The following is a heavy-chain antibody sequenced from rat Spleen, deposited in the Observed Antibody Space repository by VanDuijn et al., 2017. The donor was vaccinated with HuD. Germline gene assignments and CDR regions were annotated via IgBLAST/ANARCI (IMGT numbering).Heavy chain of an antibody. J-gene: IGHJ3*01. CDR1: GFTFSNYG. Sequence: EVQLVESGGGLVQPGRSLKVSCAASGFTFSNYGMAWVRQAPTKGLEWVATINYDGSSTHYRDSVKGRFTISRDNAKSTLFLQMDSLRSEDTATHYCARLGIAARGNWFTYWGQGTLVTVSS. CDR3: ARLGIAARGNWFTY. CDR2: INYDGSST. V-gene: IGHV5-29*01. D-gene: IGHD1-2*01.